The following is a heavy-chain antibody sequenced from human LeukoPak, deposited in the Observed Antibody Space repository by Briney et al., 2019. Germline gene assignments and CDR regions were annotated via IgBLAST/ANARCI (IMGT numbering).Heavy chain of an antibody. D-gene: IGHD3-3*01. CDR3: ARSDQYYDLIWGDY. CDR1: GFTFSSYE. Sequence: GGSLRLSCAASGFTFSSYEMNWVRQAPGKGLESVSYISSSGSTIYYAASVKGRFTISRDNAKNSLYLQMNSLRAEDTAVYYCARSDQYYDLIWGDYWGQGTLVTVSS. CDR2: ISSSGSTI. J-gene: IGHJ4*02. V-gene: IGHV3-48*03.